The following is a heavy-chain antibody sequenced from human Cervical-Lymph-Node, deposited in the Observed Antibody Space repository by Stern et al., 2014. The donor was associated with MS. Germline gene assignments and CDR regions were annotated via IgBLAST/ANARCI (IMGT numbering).Heavy chain of an antibody. CDR3: ARGKEHCSSTSCYAGIVDY. Sequence: QLQLQESGPGLAKPSQTLSLTCTVSGGTISSGDNYWSCIPQRPGKGLYWMGYISNTWRTYYSATLGVRANMPRDASKNKISLKLSSVTAADTAVYDCARGKEHCSSTSCYAGIVDYWGQGTLVTVSS. V-gene: IGHV4-31*03. J-gene: IGHJ4*02. CDR1: GGTISSGDNY. D-gene: IGHD2-2*01. CDR2: ISNTWRT.